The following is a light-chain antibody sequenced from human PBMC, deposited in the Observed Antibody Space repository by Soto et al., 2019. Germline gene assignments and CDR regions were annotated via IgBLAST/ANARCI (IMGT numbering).Light chain of an antibody. CDR3: QQYATSPLT. Sequence: EIVLTQSPGTLSLSPGERATLSCRASQTVSSRFSAWYQQKPGQAPRLLIYGALSRATGIPDRFSGSGSGTDFTLTISRLEPEDFALYYCQQYATSPLTFGGGTKVEIK. CDR1: QTVSSRF. V-gene: IGKV3-20*01. J-gene: IGKJ4*01. CDR2: GAL.